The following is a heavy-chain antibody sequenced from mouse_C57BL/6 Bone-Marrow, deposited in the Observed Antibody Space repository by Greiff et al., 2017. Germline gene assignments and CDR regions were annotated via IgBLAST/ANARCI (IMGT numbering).Heavy chain of an antibody. CDR3: ARLEFDGSSGDWYVDV. Sequence: LVESGPELVKPGASVKLSCKASGYTFTSYDINWVKQRPGQGLEWIGWIYPRGGSTKYNEKFKGKATLTVDTSSSTAYMELRSLTSEDSAVYFCARLEFDGSSGDWYVDVWGTGTTVTVSS. D-gene: IGHD1-1*01. J-gene: IGHJ1*03. V-gene: IGHV1-85*01. CDR2: IYPRGGST. CDR1: GYTFTSYD.